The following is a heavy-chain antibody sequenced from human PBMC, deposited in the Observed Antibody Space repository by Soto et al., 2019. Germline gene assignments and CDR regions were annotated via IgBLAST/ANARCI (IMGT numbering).Heavy chain of an antibody. D-gene: IGHD2-8*01. J-gene: IGHJ6*02. CDR2: IYYSGST. V-gene: IGHV4-59*01. Sequence: SETPLTCTVSGGSISSYYWSWIRQPPGKGLEWIGYIYYSGSTNYNPSLKSRVTISVDTSKNQFSLKLSSVTAADTAVYYCARGDLDGYYYGMDVWGQGTTVTVSS. CDR1: GGSISSYY. CDR3: ARGDLDGYYYGMDV.